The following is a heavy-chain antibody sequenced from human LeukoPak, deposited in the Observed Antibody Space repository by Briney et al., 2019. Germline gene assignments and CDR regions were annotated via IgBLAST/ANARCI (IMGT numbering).Heavy chain of an antibody. Sequence: GGSLRLSCAASGFIFSNYAMSWVRQAPGKGLEWVSMISGSGHSTYYTDSVKGRFTISRDNSKNTLYLQMNSPRAEDTAVYFCAKTDYGDYGHYFDYWGQGSLVTVSS. CDR3: AKTDYGDYGHYFDY. CDR2: ISGSGHST. CDR1: GFIFSNYA. J-gene: IGHJ4*01. D-gene: IGHD4-17*01. V-gene: IGHV3-23*01.